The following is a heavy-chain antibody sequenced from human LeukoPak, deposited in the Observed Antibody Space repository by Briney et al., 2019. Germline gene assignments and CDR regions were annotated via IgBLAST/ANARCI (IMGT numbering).Heavy chain of an antibody. V-gene: IGHV3-74*01. Sequence: GGSLRLSCAASGFTFSSYWMHWVRQAPGKGLVWVSHINPGGSSTTYADSVKGRFTISRDNAKNTLYLQMNSLRAEDTAVYYCARQYSGSWPIGDYWGQGTLVTVSS. J-gene: IGHJ4*02. CDR1: GFTFSSYW. CDR2: INPGGSST. D-gene: IGHD1-26*01. CDR3: ARQYSGSWPIGDY.